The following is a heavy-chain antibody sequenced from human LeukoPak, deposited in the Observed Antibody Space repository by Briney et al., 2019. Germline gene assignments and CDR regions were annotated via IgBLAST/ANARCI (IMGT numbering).Heavy chain of an antibody. D-gene: IGHD7-27*01. CDR1: GFTFDDYA. J-gene: IGHJ6*02. CDR3: AKENWAYYYYGMDV. Sequence: GGSLRLSCAASGFTFDDYAMHWVRQAPGKGLEWVSGISWNSGGIGYADSVKGRFTISRDNAKNSLYLQMNSLRAEDTALYYCAKENWAYYYYGMDVWGQGTTVTVSS. CDR2: ISWNSGGI. V-gene: IGHV3-9*01.